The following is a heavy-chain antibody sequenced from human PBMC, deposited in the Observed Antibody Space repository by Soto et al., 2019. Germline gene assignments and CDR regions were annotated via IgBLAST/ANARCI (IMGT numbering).Heavy chain of an antibody. Sequence: QVQLQESGPGLVKPSETLSLTCTVSGGSISSYYWSWIRQPPGKGLEWIGYIYYSGSTNYNPSLNSRVTISVDTSNNQFSLKLSSVTAANTSVYYCARLYYDYVRGSYRPVYYFDYWGQGTLVTVSS. CDR1: GGSISSYY. D-gene: IGHD3-16*02. J-gene: IGHJ4*02. CDR3: ARLYYDYVRGSYRPVYYFDY. V-gene: IGHV4-59*01. CDR2: IYYSGST.